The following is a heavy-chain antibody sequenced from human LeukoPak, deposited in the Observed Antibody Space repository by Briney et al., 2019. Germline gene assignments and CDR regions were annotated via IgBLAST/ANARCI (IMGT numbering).Heavy chain of an antibody. CDR1: GYTFTGYI. Sequence: ASVKVSCKASGYTFTGYILNWVRQAPGQGLECMGWINTNTGNPTYAQGFTGRFVFSLDTSVSTAYLQISSLKAGDTALYYCARASTPKVGATIYYFDYWGQGTLVTVSS. CDR3: ARASTPKVGATIYYFDY. J-gene: IGHJ4*02. V-gene: IGHV7-4-1*02. CDR2: INTNTGNP. D-gene: IGHD1-26*01.